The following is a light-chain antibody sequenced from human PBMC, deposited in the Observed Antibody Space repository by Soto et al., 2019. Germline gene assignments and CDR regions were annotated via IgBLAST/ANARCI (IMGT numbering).Light chain of an antibody. CDR2: GTS. Sequence: ETVLTQSPGTLSLSPGERATLSCTASQSVSSSYLAWYQQKPGQAPRLLIYGTSSRATGIPDRFSGSGSATDFTLTISRLEPEDFAVYYCQQYGSSPPYTFGQGTKVDIK. CDR1: QSVSSSY. J-gene: IGKJ2*01. CDR3: QQYGSSPPYT. V-gene: IGKV3-20*01.